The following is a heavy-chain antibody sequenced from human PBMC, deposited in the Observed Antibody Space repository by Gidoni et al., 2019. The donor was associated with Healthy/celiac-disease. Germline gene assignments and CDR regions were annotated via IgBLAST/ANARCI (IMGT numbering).Heavy chain of an antibody. D-gene: IGHD2-2*01. V-gene: IGHV4-34*01. CDR2: INHSGST. Sequence: QVQLQQWGAGLLKPSETLSLTCAVYGGSFSGYYWSWIRQPPGKGLEWIGEINHSGSTNYNPSLKSRVTISVDTSKNQFSLKLSSVTAADTAVYYCARGSSWYDYYYYMDVWGKGTTVTVSS. CDR3: ARGSSWYDYYYYMDV. CDR1: GGSFSGYY. J-gene: IGHJ6*03.